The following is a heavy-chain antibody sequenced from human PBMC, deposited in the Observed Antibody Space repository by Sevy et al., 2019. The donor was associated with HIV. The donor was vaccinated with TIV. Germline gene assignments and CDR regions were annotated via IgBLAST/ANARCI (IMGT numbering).Heavy chain of an antibody. CDR1: GFAFYDYS. D-gene: IGHD2-8*01. CDR2: LSFGCGKI. Sequence: WGSLRLSCVASGFAFYDYSMSWIRQAPGKGLEWVATLSFGCGKINYADSVKGRFTISRDNSKNSFYLQMDNLRVEDTALYYCAREGCTRPHDYWGQGTRVTVSS. J-gene: IGHJ4*02. CDR3: AREGCTRPHDY. V-gene: IGHV3-23*01.